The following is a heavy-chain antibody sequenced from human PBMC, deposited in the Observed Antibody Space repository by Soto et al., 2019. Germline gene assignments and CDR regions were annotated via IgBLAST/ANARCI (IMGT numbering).Heavy chain of an antibody. CDR1: EFTFNNYA. Sequence: PGGSLRLSCAASEFTFNNYAMTWVRQTPGKGLEWVAGISGPGGRTYYADSVKGRFTISRDNSKNTLFLRMNGLRGEDTAVYYCAKVESYDFWGGYDYYDYSHYGMDVWGQGTTVTVSS. CDR2: ISGPGGRT. D-gene: IGHD3-3*01. CDR3: AKVESYDFWGGYDYYDYSHYGMDV. V-gene: IGHV3-23*01. J-gene: IGHJ6*02.